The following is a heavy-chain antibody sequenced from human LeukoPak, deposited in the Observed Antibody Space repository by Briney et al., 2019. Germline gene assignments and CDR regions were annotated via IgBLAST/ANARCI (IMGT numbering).Heavy chain of an antibody. Sequence: GGSLRLSCAASGFTFDDYTMHWVRQAPGKGLEWASLISWDGGSTYYADSVKGRFTISRDNSKNSLYLQMNSLRTEDTALYYCAKGANDYGDYLYDYWGQGTLVTVSS. J-gene: IGHJ4*02. CDR1: GFTFDDYT. D-gene: IGHD4-17*01. CDR3: AKGANDYGDYLYDY. V-gene: IGHV3-43*01. CDR2: ISWDGGST.